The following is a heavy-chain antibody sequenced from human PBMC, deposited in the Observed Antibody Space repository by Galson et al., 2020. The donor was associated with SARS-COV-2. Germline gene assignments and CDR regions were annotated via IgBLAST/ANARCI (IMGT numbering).Heavy chain of an antibody. D-gene: IGHD3-3*01. V-gene: IGHV1-46*01. J-gene: IGHJ6*02. Sequence: GGSLRLSCAASGFTFTSYYMHWVRQAPGQGLEWMGIINPSGGSTSYAQKFQGRVTMTRDTSTSTVYMELSSLRSEDTAVYYCAREVYYDFWSGMNSYGMDVWGQGTTVTVSS. CDR2: INPSGGST. CDR3: AREVYYDFWSGMNSYGMDV. CDR1: GFTFTSYY.